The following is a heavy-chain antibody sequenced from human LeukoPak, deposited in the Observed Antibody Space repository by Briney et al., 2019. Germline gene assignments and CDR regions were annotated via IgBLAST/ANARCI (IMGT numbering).Heavy chain of an antibody. CDR1: GFTFSSYS. V-gene: IGHV3-21*01. D-gene: IGHD1-26*01. CDR2: ISSSSSYI. Sequence: GGSLRLSCAASGFTFSSYSMNWVRQAPGKGLEGVSSISSSSSYIYYADSVKGRFTISRDNAKNLLYLQMNSLRAEDTAVYYCARDGRDRDAFDIWGQGTMVTVSS. J-gene: IGHJ3*02. CDR3: ARDGRDRDAFDI.